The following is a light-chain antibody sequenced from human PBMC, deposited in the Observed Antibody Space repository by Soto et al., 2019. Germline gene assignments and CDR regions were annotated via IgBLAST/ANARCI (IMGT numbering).Light chain of an antibody. CDR2: GAS. CDR1: QSGFSTY. V-gene: IGKV3-20*01. Sequence: EIVLTQSPGTLSVSPGERATLSCRASQSGFSTYLACFQQKPGQAPRLLIFGASTRAAGVPDRFSGGGSATDFTLTISRLEAEDVAVYCYHQYGNSPWTIGQGTMVE. CDR3: HQYGNSPWT. J-gene: IGKJ1*01.